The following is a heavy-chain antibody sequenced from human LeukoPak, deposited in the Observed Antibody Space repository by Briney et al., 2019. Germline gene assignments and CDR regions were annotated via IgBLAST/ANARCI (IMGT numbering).Heavy chain of an antibody. CDR2: ISSSGSTI. J-gene: IGHJ4*02. Sequence: GGSLRLSCAASGLTFSDYYMSGVRQAPGKGLEWGSYISSSGSTIYYADSVKGRFTISRDNSKNTLYLQMNSLRAEDTAVYYCARGAGSSWLALDYWGQGTLVTVSS. CDR1: GLTFSDYY. CDR3: ARGAGSSWLALDY. D-gene: IGHD6-13*01. V-gene: IGHV3-11*04.